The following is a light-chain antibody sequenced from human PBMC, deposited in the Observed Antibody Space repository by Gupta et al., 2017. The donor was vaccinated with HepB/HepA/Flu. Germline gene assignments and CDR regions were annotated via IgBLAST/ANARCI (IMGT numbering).Light chain of an antibody. CDR2: DVN. J-gene: IGLJ2*01. V-gene: IGLV2-11*01. CDR1: SSDVSGYTY. CDR3: GSYACSNTLI. Sequence: QSALTQPRSVYGSSGQSVTLSCAGTSSDVSGYTYVSWYQPLPGKAPKLLIYDVNKRPTGVPDRFSGSKSGNTASLTISGLQGEDEANYYCGSYACSNTLIFGVGTRLTVL.